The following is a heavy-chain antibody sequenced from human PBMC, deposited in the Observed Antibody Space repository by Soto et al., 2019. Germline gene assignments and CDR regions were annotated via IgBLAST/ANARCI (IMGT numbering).Heavy chain of an antibody. CDR1: GFTFSNAW. V-gene: IGHV3-15*01. CDR3: TTDIYDSSARNAFDI. J-gene: IGHJ3*02. D-gene: IGHD3-22*01. CDR2: IKSKTDGGTT. Sequence: KTGGSLRLSCAASGFTFSNAWMSWVRQAPGKGLEWVGRIKSKTDGGTTDYAAPVKGRFTISRDDSKNTLYLQMNSLKTEDTAVYYCTTDIYDSSARNAFDIWGQGTMVTVSS.